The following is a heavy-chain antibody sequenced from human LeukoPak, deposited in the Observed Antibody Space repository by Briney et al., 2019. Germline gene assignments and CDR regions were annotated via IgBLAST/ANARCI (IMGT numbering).Heavy chain of an antibody. J-gene: IGHJ4*02. V-gene: IGHV4-61*01. CDR3: ARLTQITARYIHY. CDR2: VYYSGGT. Sequence: PSETLSLTCTVSDNSISSYNYYWSWIRQPPGKGLEWIGQVYYSGGTNYNPSLKSRVSISVDTPKNQLSLKLSSVTAADTAVYYCARLTQITARYIHYWGQGTLVTVSS. D-gene: IGHD4-23*01. CDR1: DNSISSYNYY.